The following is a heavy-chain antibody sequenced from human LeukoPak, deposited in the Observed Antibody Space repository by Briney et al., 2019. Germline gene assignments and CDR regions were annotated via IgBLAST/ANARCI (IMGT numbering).Heavy chain of an antibody. CDR3: ARDQGYYDSSGYYLDY. Sequence: SVKVSCKASGGTFSSYAISWVRQAPGQGLEWMGGIIPIFGTANYAQTFQGRVTITTDESTSTAYMELSSLRSEDTAVYYCARDQGYYDSSGYYLDYWGQGTLVTVSS. V-gene: IGHV1-69*05. J-gene: IGHJ4*02. CDR1: GGTFSSYA. D-gene: IGHD3-22*01. CDR2: IIPIFGTA.